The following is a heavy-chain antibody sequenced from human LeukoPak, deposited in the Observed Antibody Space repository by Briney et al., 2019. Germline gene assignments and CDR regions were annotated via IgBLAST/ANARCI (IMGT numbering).Heavy chain of an antibody. D-gene: IGHD4-11*01. V-gene: IGHV4-39*07. J-gene: IGHJ4*02. CDR1: GGSISSSGYY. CDR3: ASLMTTVTTGYFDY. CDR2: IYYSGST. Sequence: SETLSLTCTVSGGSISSSGYYWGWIRQPPGKGLEWIGSIYYSGSTYYNPSLKSRVTISVDTSKNQFSLKLSSVTAADTAVYYCASLMTTVTTGYFDYWGQGTLVTVSS.